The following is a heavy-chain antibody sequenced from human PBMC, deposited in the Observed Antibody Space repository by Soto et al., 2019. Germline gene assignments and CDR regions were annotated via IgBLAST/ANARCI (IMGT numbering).Heavy chain of an antibody. V-gene: IGHV1-69*13. CDR3: ASTSGSRLRLDWFDP. J-gene: IGHJ5*02. CDR1: GGTFSSYA. Sequence: SVKVSCKASGGTFSSYAISWVRQAPGQGLEWMGGIIPIFGTANYAQKFQGRVTITADESTSTAYMELSSLRSEDTAVYYCASTSGSRLRLDWFDPWGQGTLVTVSS. D-gene: IGHD3-10*01. CDR2: IIPIFGTA.